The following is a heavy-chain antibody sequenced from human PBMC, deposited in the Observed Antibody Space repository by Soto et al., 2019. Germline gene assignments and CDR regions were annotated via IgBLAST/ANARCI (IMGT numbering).Heavy chain of an antibody. Sequence: GGSLRLSCAASGFTFSSYAMSWVRQAPGKGLEWLAVIWSDGNNRYYADSVKGRFTISRDNSKNTLYLQMNSLRAEDTAVYYCVRGDNWNDEASDYWGQGTLVTVSS. V-gene: IGHV3-33*08. D-gene: IGHD1-1*01. J-gene: IGHJ4*02. CDR1: GFTFSSYA. CDR2: IWSDGNNR. CDR3: VRGDNWNDEASDY.